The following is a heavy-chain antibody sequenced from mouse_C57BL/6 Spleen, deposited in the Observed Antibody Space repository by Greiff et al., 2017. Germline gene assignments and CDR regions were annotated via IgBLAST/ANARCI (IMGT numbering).Heavy chain of an antibody. CDR2: IYPGSGST. Sequence: QVQLQQPGAELVKPGASVKMSCKASGYTFTSYWITWVKQRPGQGLEWIGDIYPGSGSTNYNEKFKGKATLTVDTSSSTAYMQLGSLASEDSAVYYGAKYSNDPLDVWGTGTTVTVSS. CDR3: AKYSNDPLDV. CDR1: GYTFTSYW. J-gene: IGHJ1*03. V-gene: IGHV1-55*01. D-gene: IGHD2-12*01.